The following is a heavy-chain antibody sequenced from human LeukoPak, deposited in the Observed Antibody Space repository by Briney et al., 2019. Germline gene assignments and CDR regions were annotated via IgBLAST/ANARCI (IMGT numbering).Heavy chain of an antibody. Sequence: GGSLRLSCAASGFTFSNAWMSWVRQAPGKGLEWVGRIKSKTDGGTTDYAAPVKGRFTISRDDSKNTLYLQMNSLNTEDTAVYYCTTWDQDQYFDWLFPMYYFDYWGQGTLVTVSS. D-gene: IGHD3-9*01. V-gene: IGHV3-15*01. CDR1: GFTFSNAW. CDR3: TTWDQDQYFDWLFPMYYFDY. J-gene: IGHJ4*02. CDR2: IKSKTDGGTT.